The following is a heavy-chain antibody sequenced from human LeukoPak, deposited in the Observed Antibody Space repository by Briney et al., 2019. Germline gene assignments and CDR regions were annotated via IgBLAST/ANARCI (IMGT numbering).Heavy chain of an antibody. CDR2: INPNSGGT. CDR3: ARAPGYGSGSYYRGNY. V-gene: IGHV1-2*02. J-gene: IGHJ4*02. CDR1: GYTLTELS. Sequence: GASVKVSCKVSGYTLTELSMHWVRQAPGQGLEWMGWINPNSGGTNYAQKFQGRVTMTRDTSISTAYMELSRLRSDDTAVYYCARAPGYGSGSYYRGNYWGQGTLVTVSS. D-gene: IGHD3-10*01.